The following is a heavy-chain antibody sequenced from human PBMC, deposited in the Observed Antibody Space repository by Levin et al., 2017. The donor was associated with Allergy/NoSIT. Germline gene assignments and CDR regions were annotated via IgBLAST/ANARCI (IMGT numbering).Heavy chain of an antibody. CDR1: GLTFSGSA. CDR2: IRSKANNYAT. D-gene: IGHD4-17*01. Sequence: GGSLRLSCAASGLTFSGSAIHWVRQASGKGLEWVGRIRSKANNYATAYAASVKGRFTISRDDSKNTAYLQMNSLETEDTAVYYCTRLTHDYGDLFDYWGQGTLVTVSS. CDR3: TRLTHDYGDLFDY. J-gene: IGHJ4*02. V-gene: IGHV3-73*01.